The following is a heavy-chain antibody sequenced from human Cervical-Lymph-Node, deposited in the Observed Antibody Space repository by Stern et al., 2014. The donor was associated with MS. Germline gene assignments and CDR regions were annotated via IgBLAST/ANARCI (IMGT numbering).Heavy chain of an antibody. D-gene: IGHD2-15*01. J-gene: IGHJ1*01. CDR2: IGSSSSTI. CDR3: ARDYCSGGSCYGYFQH. CDR1: GFIFSSYT. Sequence: VQLVESGGGLVQPGGSLTLSCAASGFIFSSYTMNLVLQAPGKGLEWDSYIGSSSSTIYYAYSVKGRFTITRDNAKNALYLQMNSLRDEDTAVYYCARDYCSGGSCYGYFQHWGQGTLVTVSS. V-gene: IGHV3-48*02.